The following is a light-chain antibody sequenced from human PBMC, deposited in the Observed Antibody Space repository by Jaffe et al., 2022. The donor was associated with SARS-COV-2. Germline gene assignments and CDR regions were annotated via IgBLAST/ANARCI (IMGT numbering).Light chain of an antibody. CDR3: QQYYDNPRT. CDR1: QSILYSSNNKYY. Sequence: DIVMTQSPDSLAVSLGERATINCKSSQSILYSSNNKYYLAWLQQKPGQPPKLLISWASTRESGVPDRFSGSGSGTDFTLTISSLQAEDVAVYYCQQYYDNPRTFGQGTKLEIK. CDR2: WAS. J-gene: IGKJ2*02. V-gene: IGKV4-1*01.